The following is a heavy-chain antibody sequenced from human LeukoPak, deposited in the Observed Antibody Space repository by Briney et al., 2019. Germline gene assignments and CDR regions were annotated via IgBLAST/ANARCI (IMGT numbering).Heavy chain of an antibody. V-gene: IGHV3-23*01. CDR2: ISGSGGST. CDR3: AKDRIYDYGGNPGDY. J-gene: IGHJ4*02. CDR1: GFTFSSYA. D-gene: IGHD4-23*01. Sequence: GGSLRLSCAASGFTFSSYAMSWVRQAPGKGLEWVSSISGSGGSTYYADSVKGRFTISRDNSKNTLYLQMNSLRAEDTAVYFCAKDRIYDYGGNPGDYWGQGTLVTVSS.